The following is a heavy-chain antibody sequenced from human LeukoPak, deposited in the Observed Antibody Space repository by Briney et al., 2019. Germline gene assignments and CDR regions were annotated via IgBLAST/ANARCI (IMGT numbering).Heavy chain of an antibody. CDR2: ISYDGSNK. Sequence: GGSLRLSCAASGFTFSSYGMHWVRQAPGKGLEWVAVISYDGSNKYYADSVKGRFTISRDNSKNTLYLQMNSLRAEDTAVYYCARESGSYFHFDYWGQGTLVTVSS. V-gene: IGHV3-30*03. CDR1: GFTFSSYG. D-gene: IGHD1-26*01. CDR3: ARESGSYFHFDY. J-gene: IGHJ4*02.